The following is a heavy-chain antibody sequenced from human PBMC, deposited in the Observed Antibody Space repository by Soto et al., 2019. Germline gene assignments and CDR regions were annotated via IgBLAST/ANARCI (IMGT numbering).Heavy chain of an antibody. CDR1: GFTFDDYA. D-gene: IGHD3-16*02. J-gene: IGHJ4*02. CDR3: AKGVPLGELSLHPYYFDY. V-gene: IGHV3-9*01. Sequence: GGSLRLSCAASGFTFDDYAMHWVRQAPGKGLEWVSGISWNSGSIGYADSVKGRFTISRDNAKNSLYLQMNSLRAEDTALYYCAKGVPLGELSLHPYYFDYWGQGTLVTVSS. CDR2: ISWNSGSI.